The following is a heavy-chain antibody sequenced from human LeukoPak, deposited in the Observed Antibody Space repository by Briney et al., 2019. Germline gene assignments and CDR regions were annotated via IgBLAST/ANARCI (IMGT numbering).Heavy chain of an antibody. Sequence: GESLKISCKGSGYSFTTHWIGWVRQMPGKGLEWMGIIYPADSDTRYSPSFQGQVTISADKSINTAYLQWSSLKASDTAMYYCARQEDHGDYVYWGQGTLVTVSS. CDR1: GYSFTTHW. V-gene: IGHV5-51*01. D-gene: IGHD4-17*01. CDR2: IYPADSDT. J-gene: IGHJ4*02. CDR3: ARQEDHGDYVY.